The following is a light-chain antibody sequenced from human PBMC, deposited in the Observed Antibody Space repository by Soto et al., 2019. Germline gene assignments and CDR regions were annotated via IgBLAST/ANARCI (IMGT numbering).Light chain of an antibody. V-gene: IGLV2-23*02. CDR2: EVS. J-gene: IGLJ1*01. CDR1: SSDVGSYNL. CDR3: CSYGGRNTFV. Sequence: QSVLAQPASVSGSPGQSITISCTGTSSDVGSYNLVSWYQQHPGKAPKLMIYEVSKRPSGVSNRFSGSKSGNTASLTISGLQDEDEADYSCCSYGGRNTFVFGSGTKLTVL.